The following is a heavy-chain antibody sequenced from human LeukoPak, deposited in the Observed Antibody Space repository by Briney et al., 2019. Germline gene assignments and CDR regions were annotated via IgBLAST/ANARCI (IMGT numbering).Heavy chain of an antibody. CDR2: IYYSGST. V-gene: IGHV4-39*07. D-gene: IGHD3-22*01. Sequence: PSETLSLTCTVSGGSISSSSYYWGWIRQPPGKGLEWIGSIYYSGSTYYNPSLKSRVTISVDTSKNQFSLKLSSVTAADTAVYYCAKESSSGSEFDYWGQGTLVTVSS. CDR1: GGSISSSSYY. CDR3: AKESSSGSEFDY. J-gene: IGHJ4*02.